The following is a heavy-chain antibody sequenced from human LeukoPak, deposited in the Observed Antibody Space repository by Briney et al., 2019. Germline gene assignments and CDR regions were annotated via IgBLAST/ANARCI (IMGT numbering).Heavy chain of an antibody. CDR2: IKQDGSEK. Sequence: GGSLRLSCAASGFIFSSYWMNWVRQAPGKGLECVANIKQDGSEKYYVDSVEGRFTISRDNAKNSLYLQMNSLRVEDTAVYYCARVRGSKSMDVWGQGTTVTVSS. D-gene: IGHD3-10*01. J-gene: IGHJ6*02. CDR3: ARVRGSKSMDV. V-gene: IGHV3-7*01. CDR1: GFIFSSYW.